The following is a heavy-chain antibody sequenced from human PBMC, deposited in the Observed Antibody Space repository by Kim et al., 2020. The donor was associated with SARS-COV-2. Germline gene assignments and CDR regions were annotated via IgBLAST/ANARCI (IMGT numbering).Heavy chain of an antibody. J-gene: IGHJ5*01. CDR3: AEGCTYCRTNWFDS. D-gene: IGHD1-26*01. Sequence: YADSVKGRSTISRDKSKNTMYLQMNSLRVEDTAIYYCAEGCTYCRTNWFDSWGQGTLVIVSS. V-gene: IGHV3-23*01.